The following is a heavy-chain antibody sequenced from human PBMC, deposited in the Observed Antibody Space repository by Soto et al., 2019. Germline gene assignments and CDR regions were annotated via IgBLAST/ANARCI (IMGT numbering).Heavy chain of an antibody. Sequence: QITLKESGPTLVKPTQPLTLTCTFSGFSLSTSGVDVGWIRQPPGKALEWLALIYWDDDKRYSPSQKSRHTITNDTSKNQVVLTTTNMDPVDTDTYYCAHSSGPSRKGGMDVWGQGTTVTVSS. CDR3: AHSSGPSRKGGMDV. CDR2: IYWDDDK. CDR1: GFSLSTSGVD. V-gene: IGHV2-5*02. J-gene: IGHJ6*02.